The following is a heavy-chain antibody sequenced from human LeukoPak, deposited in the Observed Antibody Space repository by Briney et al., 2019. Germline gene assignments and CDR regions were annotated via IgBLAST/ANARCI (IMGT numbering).Heavy chain of an antibody. CDR2: INPNSGGT. V-gene: IGHV1-2*04. CDR3: ARDSSGGDGIDAFDI. J-gene: IGHJ3*02. Sequence: ASVKVSCKASGYTFTGYYMHWVRQAPGQGLEWMGWINPNSGGTNYAQKFQGWVTMTRDTSISTAYMELSRLRSDDTAVYYCARDSSGGDGIDAFDIWGQGTMVTVSS. CDR1: GYTFTGYY. D-gene: IGHD3-10*01.